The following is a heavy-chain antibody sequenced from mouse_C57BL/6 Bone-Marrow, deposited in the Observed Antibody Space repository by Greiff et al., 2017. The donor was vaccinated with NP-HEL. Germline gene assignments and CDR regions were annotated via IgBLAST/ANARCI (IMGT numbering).Heavy chain of an antibody. Sequence: DVKLQESGGGLVQPGGSLRLSCAASGFTFTDYYMSWVRQPPGKALALLGFLRNKANGYPPEYSSSVKGRFLISRDTSPSILYLQRNARGAEDSATYYCARSIYYDYADDPFYAMDYWGQGTSVTVSS. D-gene: IGHD2-4*01. CDR3: ARSIYYDYADDPFYAMDY. J-gene: IGHJ4*01. V-gene: IGHV7-3*01. CDR2: LRNKANGYPP. CDR1: GFTFTDYY.